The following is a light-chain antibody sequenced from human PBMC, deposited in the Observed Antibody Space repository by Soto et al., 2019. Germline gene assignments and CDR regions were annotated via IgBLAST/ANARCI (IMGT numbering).Light chain of an antibody. CDR3: SSYTSSSTLVV. CDR1: SSDVGGYNY. V-gene: IGLV2-14*01. Sequence: QSALIQPASVSGSPGQSITISCTGTSSDVGGYNYVSWYQQHPGKAPKLMIYDVSNRPSGVSNRFSGSKSVNTACLTISGLQAEDEADYYCSSYTSSSTLVVFGGGTKLTVL. J-gene: IGLJ2*01. CDR2: DVS.